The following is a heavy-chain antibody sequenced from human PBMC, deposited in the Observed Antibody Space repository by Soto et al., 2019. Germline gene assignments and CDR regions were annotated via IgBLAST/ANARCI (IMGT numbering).Heavy chain of an antibody. J-gene: IGHJ4*02. CDR1: GFTFSSYN. Sequence: EVQLVESGGGLLRPGGSLRLSCAASGFTFSSYNMNWVRQAPGKGLEWVSSISSSSIYIYYATSLKGRFTISRDNAKNSLYLRVNRLRGADTAVYDCAGGWLRDPWRHWGQGARVTVSS. V-gene: IGHV3-21*01. CDR2: ISSSSIYI. CDR3: AGGWLRDPWRH. D-gene: IGHD5-12*01.